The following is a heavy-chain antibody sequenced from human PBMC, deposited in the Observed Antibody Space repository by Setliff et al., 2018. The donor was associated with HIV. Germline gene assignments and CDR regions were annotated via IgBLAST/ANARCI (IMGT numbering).Heavy chain of an antibody. Sequence: PSETLSLTCTVSGGSIRSHYWSWIRQPPGKGLEWIGNIYYSGSTNYNPSLKSRVTISVDTSKNQFSLQLNSVTAAATAGYYCARCSVGWSREEDPRPDGAFHIWGQGSMVTVSS. D-gene: IGHD3-3*01. CDR3: ARCSVGWSREEDPRPDGAFHI. CDR1: GGSIRSHY. CDR2: IYYSGST. V-gene: IGHV4-59*11. J-gene: IGHJ3*02.